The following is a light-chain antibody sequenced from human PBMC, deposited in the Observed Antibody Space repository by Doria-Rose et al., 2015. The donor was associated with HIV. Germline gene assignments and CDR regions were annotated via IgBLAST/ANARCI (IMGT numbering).Light chain of an antibody. CDR3: QQHYTTLPYT. V-gene: IGKV1-NL1*01. J-gene: IGKJ2*01. CDR2: AAS. Sequence: DIQMTQPPSSLSASVGDRVTITCRASQDISNSLAWYQQRPGKAPSLLLYAASRLETGVPSRFSGSGSGTDFALTISSLRPEDCATYYCQQHYTTLPYTFGQGTKLEI. CDR1: QDISNS.